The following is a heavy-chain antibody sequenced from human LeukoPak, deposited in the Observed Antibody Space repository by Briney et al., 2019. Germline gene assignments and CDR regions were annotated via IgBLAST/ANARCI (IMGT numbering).Heavy chain of an antibody. CDR3: ARDVYYDILTGYHTRFDY. CDR2: IYYSGST. D-gene: IGHD3-9*01. Sequence: PSETLSLTCTVSGGSISSYYWSWIRQPPGKGLEWIGYIYYSGSTNYNPSLKSRVTISVDTSKNQFSLKLSSVTAADTAVYYCARDVYYDILTGYHTRFDYWGQGTLVTVSS. CDR1: GGSISSYY. V-gene: IGHV4-59*12. J-gene: IGHJ4*02.